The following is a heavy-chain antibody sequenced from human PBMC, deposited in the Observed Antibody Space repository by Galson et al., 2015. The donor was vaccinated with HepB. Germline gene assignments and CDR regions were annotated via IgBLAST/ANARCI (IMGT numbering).Heavy chain of an antibody. CDR2: ISGSGGST. CDR1: GFTFSSYA. V-gene: IGHV3-23*01. CDR3: AKDLLGHFTIFGVVPDY. J-gene: IGHJ4*02. D-gene: IGHD3-3*01. Sequence: SLRLSCAASGFTFSSYAMSWVRQAPGKGLEWVSAISGSGGSTYYADSVKGRFTISRDNSKNTLYLQMNSLRAEDTAVYYCAKDLLGHFTIFGVVPDYWGQGTLVTVSS.